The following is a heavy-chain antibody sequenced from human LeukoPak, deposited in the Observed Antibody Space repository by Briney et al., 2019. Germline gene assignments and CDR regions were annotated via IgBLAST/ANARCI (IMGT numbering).Heavy chain of an antibody. CDR1: GVSVTSHY. D-gene: IGHD2-21*01. CDR2: IYYTGGT. Sequence: SGTLSLTCSVSGVSVTSHYWSWIRQPPGKGLEWIGNIYYTGGTGYNPSLHSRVTMSMGTSKNQFSLNLSFMTAADTAVYYCATKSVVPASQGHYFDRWGQGTLVTVSS. V-gene: IGHV4-59*02. J-gene: IGHJ5*02. CDR3: ATKSVVPASQGHYFDR.